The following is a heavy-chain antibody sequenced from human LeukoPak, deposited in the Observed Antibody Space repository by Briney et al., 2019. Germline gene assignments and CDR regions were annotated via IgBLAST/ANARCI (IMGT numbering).Heavy chain of an antibody. CDR1: GGSISSSSNH. CDR3: ARLGWYPDSYFDF. V-gene: IGHV4-39*01. Sequence: NPSETLSLTCTVSGGSISSSSNHWGWIRQPPGKGLEWIGTIYYSGTTCYSPSLKSRLTFSLDTSKSQFSLRLSSVTAADTAVYYCARLGWYPDSYFDFWGQGTLVTVSS. CDR2: IYYSGTT. D-gene: IGHD6-19*01. J-gene: IGHJ4*02.